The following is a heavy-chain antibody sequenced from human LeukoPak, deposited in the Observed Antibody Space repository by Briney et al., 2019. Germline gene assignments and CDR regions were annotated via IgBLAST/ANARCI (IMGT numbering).Heavy chain of an antibody. CDR2: IYSGGST. Sequence: PGGSLRLSCAASGFTVSSNYMSWVRQAPGKGLEWVSVIYSGGSTYYADSVKGRFTISRDNSKNTLYLQMNSLRAEDTAVYYCARDASYDFWSGYYNDNWFDPWGQGTLVTVSS. V-gene: IGHV3-66*01. CDR3: ARDASYDFWSGYYNDNWFDP. J-gene: IGHJ5*02. CDR1: GFTVSSNY. D-gene: IGHD3-3*01.